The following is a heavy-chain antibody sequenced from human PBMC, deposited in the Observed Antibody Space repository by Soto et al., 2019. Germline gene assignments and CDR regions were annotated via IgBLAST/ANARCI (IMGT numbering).Heavy chain of an antibody. Sequence: GGSLRLASSASGFICSSYDMSWVRQAPGKGLEWVSTILVGGSTHYEDSVKGRFTISRDRSKNTLYLQMNSLTAGDTAVYYCAKATATGGGAFDICGQGTMVTVSS. V-gene: IGHV3-23*01. D-gene: IGHD2-8*02. J-gene: IGHJ3*02. CDR2: ILVGGST. CDR3: AKATATGGGAFDI. CDR1: GFICSSYD.